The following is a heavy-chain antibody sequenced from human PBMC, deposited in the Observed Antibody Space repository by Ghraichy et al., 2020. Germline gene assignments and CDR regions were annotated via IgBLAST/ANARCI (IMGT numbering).Heavy chain of an antibody. Sequence: GGSLRLSCAASGFTFSSYWMSWVRQAPGNGLEWVANIKQDGSEKYYVDSVKGRFTISRDNAKNSLYLQMNSLRAEDTAVYYCAREGNWNYGAYYYGMYVWGQGTTVTVSS. CDR1: GFTFSSYW. V-gene: IGHV3-7*01. CDR3: AREGNWNYGAYYYGMYV. J-gene: IGHJ6*02. CDR2: IKQDGSEK. D-gene: IGHD1-7*01.